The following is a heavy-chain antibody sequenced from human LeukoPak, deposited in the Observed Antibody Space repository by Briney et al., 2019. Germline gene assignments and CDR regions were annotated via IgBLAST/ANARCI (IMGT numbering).Heavy chain of an antibody. CDR2: IIPIFGTA. V-gene: IGHV1-69*05. J-gene: IGHJ4*02. CDR3: ARERGLRGYYFDY. D-gene: IGHD3-16*01. CDR1: GGTFSSYA. Sequence: SVKVSCKASGGTFSSYAISWVRQAPGQGLEWMGRIIPIFGTANYAQEFQGRVTITTDESTSTAYMELSSLRSEDTAVYYCARERGLRGYYFDYWGQGTLVTVSS.